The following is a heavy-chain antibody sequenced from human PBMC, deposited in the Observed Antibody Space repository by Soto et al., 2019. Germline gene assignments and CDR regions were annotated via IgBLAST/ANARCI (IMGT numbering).Heavy chain of an antibody. CDR3: ATGLKDASHRPSFDS. Sequence: PGGSLRLSCSGSGSNFSDYYMNWIRQTPVRGLEWVSSILSLESHKYYAASVMGRFSISRANAQKSLFLQMNNLRAEDTGIYFCATGLKDASHRPSFDSWGPGTPVTVSS. CDR1: GSNFSDYY. CDR2: ILSLESHK. V-gene: IGHV3-11*01. J-gene: IGHJ4*02. D-gene: IGHD3-16*01.